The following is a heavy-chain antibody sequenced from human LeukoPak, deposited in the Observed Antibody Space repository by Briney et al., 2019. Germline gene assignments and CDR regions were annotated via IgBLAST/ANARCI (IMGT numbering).Heavy chain of an antibody. CDR3: ASGPSGSSSGASLFGY. V-gene: IGHV4-59*01. Sequence: SETLSLTCTVSGGSISSYYWSWIRQPPGKGLEWIGYIYYSGSTNYNPSLKSRVTISVDTSKNQFSLKLSSVTAADTAVYYCASGPSGSSSGASLFGYWGQGTLVTVSS. CDR1: GGSISSYY. CDR2: IYYSGST. D-gene: IGHD3-10*01. J-gene: IGHJ4*02.